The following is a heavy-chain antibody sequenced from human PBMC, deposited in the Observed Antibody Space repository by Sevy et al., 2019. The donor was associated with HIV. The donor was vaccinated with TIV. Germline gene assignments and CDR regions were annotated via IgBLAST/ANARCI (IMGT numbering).Heavy chain of an antibody. CDR2: FDPEDGET. CDR1: GYTLTKLS. Sequence: ASVKVSCKVSGYTLTKLSMNWVRQAPGKGLEWMGSFDPEDGETIYAQNFQGRVTMTEDTSTDTAYMGLSSLRSEDTAVYYCATTKDYYENSGYPFDDWGQGTLVTVSS. D-gene: IGHD3-22*01. CDR3: ATTKDYYENSGYPFDD. V-gene: IGHV1-24*01. J-gene: IGHJ4*02.